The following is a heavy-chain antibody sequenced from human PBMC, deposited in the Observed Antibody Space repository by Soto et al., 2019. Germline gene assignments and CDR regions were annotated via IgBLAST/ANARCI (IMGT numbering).Heavy chain of an antibody. CDR3: ARDLFDPNWPAATLSYYYYGMDV. CDR1: GFTVSSNY. CDR2: IYSGGST. J-gene: IGHJ6*02. V-gene: IGHV3-53*01. D-gene: IGHD2-2*01. Sequence: EVQLVESGGGLIQPGGSLRLSSAASGFTVSSNYMSWVRQAPGKGLEWVSVIYSGGSTYYADSVKGRFTISRDNSKNTLYLQMNSLRAEDTAVYYCARDLFDPNWPAATLSYYYYGMDVWGQGTTVTVSS.